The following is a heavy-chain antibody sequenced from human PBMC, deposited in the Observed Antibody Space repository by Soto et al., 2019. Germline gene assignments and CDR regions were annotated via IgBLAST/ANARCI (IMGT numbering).Heavy chain of an antibody. D-gene: IGHD6-19*01. CDR1: GGTFSSYA. Sequence: SVKVSCKASGGTFSSYAISWVRQAPGQGLEWMGGIIPIFGTANYAQKFQGRVTITADESTSTAYMELSSLRSEDTAVYYCARDRGSGWLYYYYGMDVWGQGTTVTV. CDR3: ARDRGSGWLYYYYGMDV. J-gene: IGHJ6*02. CDR2: IIPIFGTA. V-gene: IGHV1-69*13.